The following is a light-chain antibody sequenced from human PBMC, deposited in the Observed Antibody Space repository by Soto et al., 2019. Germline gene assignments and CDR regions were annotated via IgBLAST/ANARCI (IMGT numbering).Light chain of an antibody. J-gene: IGKJ1*01. CDR2: KAS. CDR1: QSISDR. CDR3: QQYNSYRWT. V-gene: IGKV1-5*03. Sequence: DFLMTQSPSTLSASVGDRVTITCRASQSISDRLAWYQQKPGNAPKLLIYKASSLQSGVPSRFSGSGSGTEFTLTIISLQHDDFAMYYCQQYNSYRWTFGQGTKVEIK.